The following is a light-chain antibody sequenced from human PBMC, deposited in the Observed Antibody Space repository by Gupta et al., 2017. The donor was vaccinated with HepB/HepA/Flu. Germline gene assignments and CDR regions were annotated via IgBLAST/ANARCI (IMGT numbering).Light chain of an antibody. CDR3: AAWDDSRNGVV. CDR1: SSNIGSNT. J-gene: IGLJ2*01. Sequence: QSVLTQPPSASWTPGQRVTISCPGSSSNIGSNTVNWYQQLPGTAPKLLIYSNNQRPSGVPDRFSGSKSGTSASLAISGLQAEDEADYYCAAWDDSRNGVVFGGGTKLTVL. V-gene: IGLV1-44*01. CDR2: SNN.